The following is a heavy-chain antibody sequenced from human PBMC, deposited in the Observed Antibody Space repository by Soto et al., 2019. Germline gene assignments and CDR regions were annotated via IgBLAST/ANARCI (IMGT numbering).Heavy chain of an antibody. Sequence: QVQLVQSGAEVKKPGSSVKVSCKASGGTFSSYAISWVRQPPGQGLEWMGGIIPIFGTANYAQKFQGRVTSTADESTCTGYLELSSLRSEDTAVYYCARGKSLEARMDVWGQGTTVTVSS. CDR2: IIPIFGTA. J-gene: IGHJ6*02. V-gene: IGHV1-69*01. CDR1: GGTFSSYA. CDR3: ARGKSLEARMDV. D-gene: IGHD1-1*01.